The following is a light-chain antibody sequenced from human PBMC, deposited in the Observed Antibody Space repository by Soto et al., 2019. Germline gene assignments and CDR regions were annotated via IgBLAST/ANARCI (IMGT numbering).Light chain of an antibody. Sequence: EILMTQSPATLSVSPGERATLSCRASQSLNRNLAWYQQKPGQAPRLIIYGASTRASGIPARFSGRGSGTDFTLTISRLQSEDFALYYCQHYNDWPPAFTFGPGTKVDL. CDR3: QHYNDWPPAFT. V-gene: IGKV3D-15*01. CDR2: GAS. CDR1: QSLNRN. J-gene: IGKJ3*01.